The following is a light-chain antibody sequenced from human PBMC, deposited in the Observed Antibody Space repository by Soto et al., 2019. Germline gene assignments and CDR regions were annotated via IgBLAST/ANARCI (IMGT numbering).Light chain of an antibody. Sequence: SVLAQPPSASGSPGQSVTIACTGTSSDVGGYHYVSWYQQHPGKAPKLIIYEVSERPSGVPDRFSGSKSDNTASLTVSGLQAEDEADYYCSSYAGSDNFVFGTGTKVTVL. CDR2: EVS. CDR3: SSYAGSDNFV. J-gene: IGLJ1*01. V-gene: IGLV2-8*01. CDR1: SSDVGGYHY.